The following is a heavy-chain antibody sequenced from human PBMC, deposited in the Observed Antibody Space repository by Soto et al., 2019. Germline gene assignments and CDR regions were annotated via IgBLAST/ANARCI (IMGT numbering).Heavy chain of an antibody. Sequence: PGGSLRLSCAASGFTFRSYAMNWARQAPGKGPEWVSGISGSGDSTYHANSVKGRFTISRDNSKNTLYLQVNSLRVEDTAVYYGAKGFGASQSTFDSWGQRTLVT. V-gene: IGHV3-23*01. CDR2: ISGSGDST. J-gene: IGHJ4*02. CDR3: AKGFGASQSTFDS. D-gene: IGHD3-16*01. CDR1: GFTFRSYA.